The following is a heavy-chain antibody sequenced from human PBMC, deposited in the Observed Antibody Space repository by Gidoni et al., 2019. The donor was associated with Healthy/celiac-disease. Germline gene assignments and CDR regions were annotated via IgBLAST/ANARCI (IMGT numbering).Heavy chain of an antibody. CDR3: TTVVVVVPAANNYYYYYGMDV. CDR2: IKSKTDGGTT. V-gene: IGHV3-15*01. D-gene: IGHD2-2*01. J-gene: IGHJ6*02. CDR1: GFTFSNAW. Sequence: EVQLVESGGGLVKPGGSLRLSCAASGFTFSNAWMSWVRQAPGKGLEWVGRIKSKTDGGTTDYAAPVKGRFTISRDDSKNTLYLQMNSLKTEDTAVYYCTTVVVVVPAANNYYYYYGMDVWGQGTTVTVSS.